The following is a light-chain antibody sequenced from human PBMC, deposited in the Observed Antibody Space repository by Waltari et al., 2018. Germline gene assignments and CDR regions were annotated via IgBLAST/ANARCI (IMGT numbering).Light chain of an antibody. CDR2: GAS. CDR3: QQYGTSPRT. Sequence: IVLTQSPVTLSLSPGERATLSCRASQSVNNNYLAWYHQRPGQAPRLLIYGASSRATGIPDRFSASGSGTDFTLTISRLEPEDFAVYYCQQYGTSPRTFGQGTKVEIK. V-gene: IGKV3-20*01. CDR1: QSVNNNY. J-gene: IGKJ1*01.